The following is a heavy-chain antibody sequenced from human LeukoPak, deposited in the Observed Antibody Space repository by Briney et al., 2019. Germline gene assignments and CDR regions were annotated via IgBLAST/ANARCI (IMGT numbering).Heavy chain of an antibody. J-gene: IGHJ4*02. CDR3: ARSSSLDY. CDR1: GFTFSSYS. Sequence: PGGSLRLYCAASGFTFSSYSLNWGRQAPGKGLEWVAYISSTSSTIYYADSVKGRFTISRDNAKNSLYLQMNSLRAEDTAVYYCARSSSLDYWGQGTLVTVSS. CDR2: ISSTSSTI. V-gene: IGHV3-48*01. D-gene: IGHD6-13*01.